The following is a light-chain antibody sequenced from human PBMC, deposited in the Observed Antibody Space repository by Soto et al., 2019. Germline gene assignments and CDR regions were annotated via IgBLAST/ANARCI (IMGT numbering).Light chain of an antibody. CDR1: QSVSSSY. J-gene: IGKJ1*01. CDR2: GAS. Sequence: EIVLTQSPGTLSLSPGERATLSCRASQSVSSSYLAWYQQKPGQAPRPLIDGASSRAIGIPDRCSGSGSGTDFTLTISRLEPEDFAVYYCQQYGCSPWTFGQGTKVEIK. V-gene: IGKV3-20*01. CDR3: QQYGCSPWT.